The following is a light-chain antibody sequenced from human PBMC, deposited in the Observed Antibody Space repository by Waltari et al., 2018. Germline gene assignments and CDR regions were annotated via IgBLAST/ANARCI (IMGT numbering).Light chain of an antibody. V-gene: IGKV3-20*01. J-gene: IGKJ1*01. CDR2: EAS. CDR1: QSISKY. Sequence: EIVLTQSPGTLSLSPGERATLSCRASQSISKYLVWYQQKPGQAPRLLIYEASIRATGIPDRFSGSGSGTDFSLIISRLEPEDFAVYYCQKYEALLATFGQGTKVEIK. CDR3: QKYEALLAT.